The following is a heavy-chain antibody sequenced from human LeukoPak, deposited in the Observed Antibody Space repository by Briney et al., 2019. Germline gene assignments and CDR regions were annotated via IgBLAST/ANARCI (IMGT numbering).Heavy chain of an antibody. CDR3: ARVYLKRDYYDSSAYFSFDY. Sequence: SVKVSCKASGGTFSRYAISWVRQAPGQGLEWMGGIIPIFGTANYAQKFQGRITITADDSTSTAYMELSSLRSEDTAVYYCARVYLKRDYYDSSAYFSFDYWGQGTLVTVSS. J-gene: IGHJ4*02. D-gene: IGHD3-22*01. CDR2: IIPIFGTA. CDR1: GGTFSRYA. V-gene: IGHV1-69*13.